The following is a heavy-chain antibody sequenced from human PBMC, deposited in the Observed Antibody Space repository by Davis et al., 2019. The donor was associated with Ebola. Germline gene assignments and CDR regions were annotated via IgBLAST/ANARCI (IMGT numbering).Heavy chain of an antibody. CDR2: IYGSGST. CDR1: GGSISNYY. CDR3: ARTTAGSRIAAAVASGVYYYYGMDV. J-gene: IGHJ6*02. D-gene: IGHD6-13*01. Sequence: SETLSLTCTVSGGSISNYYWSWIRQPPGKGLEWIGYIYGSGSTNYNPSLKSRVTILVDTSKNQFSLKLSSVTAADTAVYYCARTTAGSRIAAAVASGVYYYYGMDVWGQGTTVTVSS. V-gene: IGHV4-59*08.